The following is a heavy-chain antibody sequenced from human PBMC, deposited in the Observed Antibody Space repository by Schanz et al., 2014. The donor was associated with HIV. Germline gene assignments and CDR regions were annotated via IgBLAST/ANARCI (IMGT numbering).Heavy chain of an antibody. D-gene: IGHD3-16*01. V-gene: IGHV3-30*03. Sequence: QVLLVESGGGVVQPGRSLRLSCAGSGFSFDTFGIHWVRQAPGKGLERLAVISYDGRNKKFANSVKGRFTISRDNAKNSLFLQMESLRAEDTAVYYCARDGGEVWGQGPTVPDS. CDR2: ISYDGRNK. J-gene: IGHJ6*02. CDR3: ARDGGEV. CDR1: GFSFDTFG.